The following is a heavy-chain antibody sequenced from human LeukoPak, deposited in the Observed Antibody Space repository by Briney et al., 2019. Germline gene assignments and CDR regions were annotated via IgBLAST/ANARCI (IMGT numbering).Heavy chain of an antibody. CDR3: ARDRPAEKISVYFGGPPAGLDPFDI. J-gene: IGHJ3*02. CDR2: IYNSRGT. V-gene: IGHV4-59*01. Sequence: SETLSLTCAGSGASISSYDWTWIRQPPGKGLEWIGGIYNSRGTNDNPSLKSRVTISLDTSKNQFSLTLTSVTAADTAVYFCARDRPAEKISVYFGGPPAGLDPFDIWGQGKMVIVS. CDR1: GASISSYD. D-gene: IGHD3-10*01.